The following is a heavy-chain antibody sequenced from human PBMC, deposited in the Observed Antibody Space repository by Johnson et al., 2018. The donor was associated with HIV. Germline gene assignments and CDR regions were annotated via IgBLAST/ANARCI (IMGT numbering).Heavy chain of an antibody. V-gene: IGHV3-30*04. CDR1: GFTFSSYA. J-gene: IGHJ3*02. D-gene: IGHD2-2*01. CDR3: TTDLVPAAKEPVVVGGAFDI. Sequence: QMQLVESGGGVVQPGRSLRLSCAASGFTFSSYAMHWVRQAPGKGLEWVAVISYDGSNKYYVDSVKGLSTISRDNSNNTLFLQMNSLKTEDTAVYYCTTDLVPAAKEPVVVGGAFDIWGQGTMVTVSS. CDR2: ISYDGSNK.